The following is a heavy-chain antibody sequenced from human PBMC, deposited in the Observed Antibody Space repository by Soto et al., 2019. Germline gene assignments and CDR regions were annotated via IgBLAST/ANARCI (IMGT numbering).Heavy chain of an antibody. Sequence: EVQLLESGGGLVQPGGSLRLTCVGSGFTFRNPDMRWVRQAPGKGLEWVSGISGRGGVTYYADSVKGRFTISRDNSKNTRYLQMNNLRANDTAVYYCAKDRQFRSYYESAGHYNDWGQGTLVTVSS. V-gene: IGHV3-23*01. CDR3: AKDRQFRSYYESAGHYND. CDR2: ISGRGGVT. D-gene: IGHD3-22*01. J-gene: IGHJ4*02. CDR1: GFTFRNPD.